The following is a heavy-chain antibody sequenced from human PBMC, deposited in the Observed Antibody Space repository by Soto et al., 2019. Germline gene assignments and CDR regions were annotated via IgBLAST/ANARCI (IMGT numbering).Heavy chain of an antibody. CDR1: GGCISIGEYY. Sequence: SSDTRSRTCTVSGGCISIGEYYWSGIRQPPGTGLEWIGYIYYSGSTYYNRSLKSRVTISVDTSKNQFSLKLSSVTAADTAGYYCARTGCTSGTLWSLDHWGQGTLVTVSS. CDR3: ARTGCTSGTLWSLDH. CDR2: IYYSGST. V-gene: IGHV4-30-4*02. D-gene: IGHD6-25*01. J-gene: IGHJ4*02.